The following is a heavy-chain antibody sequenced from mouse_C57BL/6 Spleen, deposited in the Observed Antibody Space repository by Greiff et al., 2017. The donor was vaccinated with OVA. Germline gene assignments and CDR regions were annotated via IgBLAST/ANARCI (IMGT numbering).Heavy chain of an antibody. CDR3: ARSGYYGPYYFDY. D-gene: IGHD2-3*01. J-gene: IGHJ2*01. CDR2: INSDGSST. V-gene: IGHV5-16*01. CDR1: GFTFSDYY. Sequence: EVMLVESGGGLVQPGSSMKLSCTASGFTFSDYYMAWVRQVPEKGLEWVANINSDGSSTYYLDSLKSRFIISRDNAKNILYLQMSSLKSEDTATYYCARSGYYGPYYFDYWGQGTTLTVSS.